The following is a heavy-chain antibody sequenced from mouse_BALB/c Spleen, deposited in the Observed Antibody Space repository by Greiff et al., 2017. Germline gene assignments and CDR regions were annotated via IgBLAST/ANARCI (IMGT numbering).Heavy chain of an antibody. CDR2: ISSGGSYT. V-gene: IGHV5-9-1*01. Sequence: EVMLVESGGGLVKPGGSLKLSCAASGFTFSSYAMSWVRQTPEKRLEWVATISSGGSYTYYPDSVKGRFTISRDNAKNTLYLQMSSLRSEDTAMYYCARPFLYGSSYEYYFDYWGQGTTLTVSS. D-gene: IGHD1-1*01. CDR1: GFTFSSYA. J-gene: IGHJ2*01. CDR3: ARPFLYGSSYEYYFDY.